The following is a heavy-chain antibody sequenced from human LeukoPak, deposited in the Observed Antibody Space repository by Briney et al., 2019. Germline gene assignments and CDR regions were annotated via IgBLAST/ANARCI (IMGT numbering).Heavy chain of an antibody. CDR1: GFTFSSYS. CDR3: ARDRGGLFDP. J-gene: IGHJ5*02. V-gene: IGHV3-21*01. D-gene: IGHD3-16*01. CDR2: ISSSSSYI. Sequence: GGSLRLSCAASGFTFSSYSMKWVRQAPGKGLEWVSSISSSSSYIYYADSVKGRFTISRDNAKNSLYLQMNSLRAEDTAVYYCARDRGGLFDPWGQGTLVTVSS.